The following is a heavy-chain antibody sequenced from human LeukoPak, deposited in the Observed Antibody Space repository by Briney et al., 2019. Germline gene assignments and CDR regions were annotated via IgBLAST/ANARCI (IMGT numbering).Heavy chain of an antibody. CDR1: GGSISSSTYC. CDR2: MYYSGNT. J-gene: IGHJ4*02. V-gene: IGHV4-39*01. D-gene: IGHD3-3*02. CDR3: ARHIAFPGNLDY. Sequence: SETLSLTCTVSGGSISSSTYCWSWVRQPPGKGMEWIGCMYYSGNTYYSSSLKGRVTISLDTPKNQFSLRLNSVTASDTAVYYCARHIAFPGNLDYWGLGALVTVSS.